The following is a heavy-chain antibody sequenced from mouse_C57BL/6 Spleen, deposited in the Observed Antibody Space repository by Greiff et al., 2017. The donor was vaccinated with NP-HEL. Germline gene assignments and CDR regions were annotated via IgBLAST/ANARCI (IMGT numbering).Heavy chain of an antibody. CDR2: IDPEDGDT. CDR3: TMHDGGSYFDY. V-gene: IGHV14-1*01. J-gene: IGHJ2*01. D-gene: IGHD2-12*01. CDR1: GFNIKDYY. Sequence: EVKLMESGAELVRPGASVKLSCTASGFNIKDYYMHWVKQRPEQGLEWIGRIDPEDGDTEYAPKFQGKATMTADTSSNTAYLQLSSLTSEDTAVYYCTMHDGGSYFDYWGQGTTLTVSS.